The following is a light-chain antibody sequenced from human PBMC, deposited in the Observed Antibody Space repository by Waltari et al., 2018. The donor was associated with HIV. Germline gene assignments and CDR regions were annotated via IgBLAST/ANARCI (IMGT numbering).Light chain of an antibody. CDR2: DAS. CDR3: QQYHNWPPVT. Sequence: EIEMTQSPATLSVSPGERATLSCRSSQSVRSKLAWYQQKPGQAPRLLIYDASTRATGIPARFSGSGSGTEFTLTISSLQSADFAVYYCQQYHNWPPVTFGGGTKVVIK. V-gene: IGKV3-15*01. CDR1: QSVRSK. J-gene: IGKJ4*01.